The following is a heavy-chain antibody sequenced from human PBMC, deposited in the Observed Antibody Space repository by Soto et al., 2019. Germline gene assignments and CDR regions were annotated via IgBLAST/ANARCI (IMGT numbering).Heavy chain of an antibody. V-gene: IGHV3-30*18. Sequence: QVQLVESGGGVVQPGRSLKVSFKVSGFSLGSNASHWSRKPPGKGRGGVAVTSNDGKKFSYADSVKGRFTVSRDNSKNTVALQMNSLRSEDTAVYFCAKAGEVFGLVIFAYLDSWGQGSLVTVSA. J-gene: IGHJ4*02. CDR1: GFSLGSNA. D-gene: IGHD2-21*01. CDR2: TSNDGKKF. CDR3: AKAGEVFGLVIFAYLDS.